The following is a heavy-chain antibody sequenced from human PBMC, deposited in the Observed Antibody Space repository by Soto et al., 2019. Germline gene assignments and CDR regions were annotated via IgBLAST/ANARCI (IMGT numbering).Heavy chain of an antibody. J-gene: IGHJ4*01. Sequence: DVQLVESGGGLVQPGGSLRLSCAASGFTFRSYNMNRVRQAPGKGLDWLSYISSSSSTIYYADSVKGRFTISRDNAKNSLYLQMNSLRDDDTAMYYCARGGTIAVTTIGDYWGQGTLVTVSS. CDR2: ISSSSSTI. CDR3: ARGGTIAVTTIGDY. D-gene: IGHD5-12*01. CDR1: GFTFRSYN. V-gene: IGHV3-48*02.